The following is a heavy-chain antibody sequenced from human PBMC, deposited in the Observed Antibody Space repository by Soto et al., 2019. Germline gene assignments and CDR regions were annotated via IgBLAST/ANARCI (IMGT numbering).Heavy chain of an antibody. J-gene: IGHJ4*02. D-gene: IGHD1-1*01. CDR1: GFTFSSYG. CDR3: AKQSSCYPWNDYYFDY. V-gene: IGHV3-30*18. Sequence: GGSLRLSCAASGFTFSSYGMHWVRQAPGKGLEWVAVISYDGSNKYYADSVKGRFTISRDNSKNTLYLQMNSLRAEDTAVYYCAKQSSCYPWNDYYFDYWGQGTLVTVSS. CDR2: ISYDGSNK.